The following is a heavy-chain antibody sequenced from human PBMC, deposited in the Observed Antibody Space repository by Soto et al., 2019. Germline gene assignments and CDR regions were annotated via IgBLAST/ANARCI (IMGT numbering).Heavy chain of an antibody. D-gene: IGHD3-10*01. J-gene: IGHJ4*02. CDR3: ARDPDYGSGSYLDY. CDR2: ISSSGSTI. V-gene: IGHV3-11*01. CDR1: GFTFSDYY. Sequence: SGGSLRLSCAASGFTFSDYYMSWIRQAPGKGLEWVSYISSSGSTIYYADSVKGRFTISRDNAKNSLYLQMNSLRAEDTAVYYCARDPDYGSGSYLDYWGQGTLVTVSS.